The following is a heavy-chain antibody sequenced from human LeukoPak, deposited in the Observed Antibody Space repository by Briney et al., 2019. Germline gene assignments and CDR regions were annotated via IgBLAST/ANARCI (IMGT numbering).Heavy chain of an antibody. CDR1: GGSISSGSYY. J-gene: IGHJ4*02. Sequence: SQTLSLTCTVSGGSISSGSYYWSWIRQPAGKGLEWIGRIYTSGSTNYNPSLKSRVTISVDTSKNQFSLKLSSVTAADTAVYYCARGLSGSYQYYFDYWGQGTLVTVSS. V-gene: IGHV4-61*02. CDR2: IYTSGST. D-gene: IGHD1-26*01. CDR3: ARGLSGSYQYYFDY.